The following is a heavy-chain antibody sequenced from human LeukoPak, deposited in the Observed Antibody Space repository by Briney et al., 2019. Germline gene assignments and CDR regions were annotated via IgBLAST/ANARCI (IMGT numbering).Heavy chain of an antibody. J-gene: IGHJ5*02. CDR2: ISGSGGST. CDR1: GFTFSSYA. Sequence: GGSLRLSCAASGFTFSSYAMSWVRQAPGKGLEWVSAISGSGGSTYYADSVKGRSTISRDNSKNTLYLQMNSLRAEDTAVYYCAKDPNYYGSGSYGPWGQGTLVTVSS. CDR3: AKDPNYYGSGSYGP. D-gene: IGHD3-10*01. V-gene: IGHV3-23*01.